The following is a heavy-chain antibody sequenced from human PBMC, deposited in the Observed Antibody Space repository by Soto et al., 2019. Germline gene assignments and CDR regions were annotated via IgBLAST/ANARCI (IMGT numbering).Heavy chain of an antibody. Sequence: GPSVKVSCKASGGTFSSDAISWVRQAPGQGLEWMGGIIPIFGTANYAQKFQGRVTITADESTSTAYMELSSLRSEDTAVYYCAREAEAVRGVIVPDYYYGMDVWGQGTTVTVSS. CDR3: AREAEAVRGVIVPDYYYGMDV. CDR1: GGTFSSDA. D-gene: IGHD3-10*01. V-gene: IGHV1-69*13. CDR2: IIPIFGTA. J-gene: IGHJ6*02.